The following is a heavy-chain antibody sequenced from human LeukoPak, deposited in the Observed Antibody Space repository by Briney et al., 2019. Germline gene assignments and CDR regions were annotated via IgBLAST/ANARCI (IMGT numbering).Heavy chain of an antibody. CDR2: IYHSGST. V-gene: IGHV4-38-2*02. Sequence: SETLSLTCTVSGYSISSGYYWGWIRQPPGKGLEWIGSIYHSGSTNYNPSLKSRVPILVDKSKNQFSLKLSSVTAADTAVYYCARDRVATASIWGQGTLVTVSS. CDR3: ARDRVATASI. CDR1: GYSISSGYY. D-gene: IGHD5-18*01. J-gene: IGHJ4*02.